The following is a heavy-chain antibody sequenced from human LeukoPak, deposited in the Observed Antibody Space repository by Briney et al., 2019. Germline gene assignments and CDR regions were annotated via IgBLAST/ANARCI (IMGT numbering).Heavy chain of an antibody. J-gene: IGHJ4*02. D-gene: IGHD5-12*01. Sequence: GGSLRLSCSASGFTFSSYAMHWVRQAPGKGLEYVSSISSNGGSTYYADSVKSRFTISRDNSKNTLFLQMSSLRTEDTAVYYCASPYSGYDYNFDHWGQGTLVTVSS. V-gene: IGHV3-64D*06. CDR1: GFTFSSYA. CDR2: ISSNGGST. CDR3: ASPYSGYDYNFDH.